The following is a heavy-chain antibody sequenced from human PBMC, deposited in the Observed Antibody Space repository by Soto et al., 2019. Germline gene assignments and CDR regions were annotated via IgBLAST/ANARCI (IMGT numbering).Heavy chain of an antibody. D-gene: IGHD6-19*01. V-gene: IGHV3-11*01. CDR2: ITSSDSTI. CDR1: GFTFSDSY. Sequence: QVQLVESGGGLVKPGGSLRLSCAASGFTFSDSYMSWIRQAPGRGLEWISYITSSDSTIHYADSVKGRFTISRDNAKNSLYLEINRLRGEDTGVYYCARVGSSGWYVDYWGQGTLVTVSS. CDR3: ARVGSSGWYVDY. J-gene: IGHJ4*02.